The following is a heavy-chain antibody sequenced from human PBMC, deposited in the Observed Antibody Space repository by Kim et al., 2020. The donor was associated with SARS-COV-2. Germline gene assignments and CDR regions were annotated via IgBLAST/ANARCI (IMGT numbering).Heavy chain of an antibody. J-gene: IGHJ3*02. CDR3: AKEQQGLVSTSAFDT. Sequence: GGSLRLSCAASGVRFSNYAMSWVRQAPGKGLEWVSSISDTSGSIYYLDSVKGRFIISRDNSKNMVYMDMNDLRVEDTATYFFAKEQQGLVSTSAFDTWG. D-gene: IGHD2-2*01. CDR2: ISDTSGSI. V-gene: IGHV3-23*01. CDR1: GVRFSNYA.